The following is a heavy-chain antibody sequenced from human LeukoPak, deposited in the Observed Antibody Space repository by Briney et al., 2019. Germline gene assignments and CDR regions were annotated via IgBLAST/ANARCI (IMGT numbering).Heavy chain of an antibody. V-gene: IGHV4-59*12. CDR2: IYYSGST. CDR3: AREMATAWFGP. Sequence: SETLSLTCTVSGGSISSYYWSWIRQPPGKGLEWIGYIYYSGSTNYNPSLKSRVTISVDTSKNQFSLKLSSVTAADTAVYYCAREMATAWFGPWGQGTLVTVSS. J-gene: IGHJ5*02. CDR1: GGSISSYY. D-gene: IGHD5-24*01.